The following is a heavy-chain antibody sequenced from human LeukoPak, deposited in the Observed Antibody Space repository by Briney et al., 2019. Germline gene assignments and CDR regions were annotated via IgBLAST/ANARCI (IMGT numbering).Heavy chain of an antibody. J-gene: IGHJ4*02. CDR1: GFTFSNAW. Sequence: GGSLRLSCAASGFTFSNAWMSWVRQAPGKGLEWVGRIKSKTEGGTTDYAAPVKGRFTISRDDSKNTLYLQMNSLKTEDTAVYYCTRVSYYYGRTVDYWGQGTLVTVSS. CDR2: IKSKTEGGTT. CDR3: TRVSYYYGRTVDY. D-gene: IGHD3-10*01. V-gene: IGHV3-15*01.